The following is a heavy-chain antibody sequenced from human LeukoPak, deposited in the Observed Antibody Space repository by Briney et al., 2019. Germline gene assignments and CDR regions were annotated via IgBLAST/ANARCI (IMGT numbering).Heavy chain of an antibody. Sequence: GGSLRLSCAASGFTFSSYSMNWVRQAPGKGREWVSSISSSSSYTYYADSVKGRFTIYRDNATNSLYLQMNSLRAEDTAVYYCARTRETCYYDSSGYYYEDYFDYWGQGTLVTVSS. V-gene: IGHV3-21*01. J-gene: IGHJ4*02. CDR3: ARTRETCYYDSSGYYYEDYFDY. D-gene: IGHD3-22*01. CDR2: ISSSSSYT. CDR1: GFTFSSYS.